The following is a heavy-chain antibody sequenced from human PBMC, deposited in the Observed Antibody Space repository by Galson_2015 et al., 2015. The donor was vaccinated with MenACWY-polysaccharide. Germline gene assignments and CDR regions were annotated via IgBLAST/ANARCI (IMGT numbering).Heavy chain of an antibody. Sequence: SVKVSCKASGYIVTSFYMHWVRQAPGQGLEWMGKINPSGGSTTYIQKFQVRVSMTTDTSTNTVYMELSSLSSDDTAVYYCARGIRGGCITGVCHALDIWGQGTMVTVSS. CDR3: ARGIRGGCITGVCHALDI. V-gene: IGHV1-46*01. D-gene: IGHD2-8*01. J-gene: IGHJ3*02. CDR1: GYIVTSFY. CDR2: INPSGGST.